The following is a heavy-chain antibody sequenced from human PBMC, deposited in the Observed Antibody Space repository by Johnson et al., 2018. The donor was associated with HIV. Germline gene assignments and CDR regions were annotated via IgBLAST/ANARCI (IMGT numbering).Heavy chain of an antibody. CDR1: GFNFNTCG. D-gene: IGHD5-18*01. CDR2: ERYNEVNK. Sequence: QVQLVESGGGVVQPGGSLRLSCAASGFNFNTCGMHWVRQAPGTGLEWVAFERYNEVNKFYADSVKGRFTISRDNSKNTLYLQMNSLRAEDTAVYYCAKDLVDTAMDDAFDIWGQGTMVTVSS. J-gene: IGHJ3*02. V-gene: IGHV3-30*02. CDR3: AKDLVDTAMDDAFDI.